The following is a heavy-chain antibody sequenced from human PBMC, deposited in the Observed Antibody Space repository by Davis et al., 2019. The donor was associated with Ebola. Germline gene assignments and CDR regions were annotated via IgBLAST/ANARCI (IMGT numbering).Heavy chain of an antibody. J-gene: IGHJ6*02. Sequence: PGGSLRLSCAASGFSFSDFAMTWARQAPGKGLEWVSGLSSSGDNSFYAESVQGRFTISRDNAKNSLYLQMNSLRAEDTAVYYCARDPRGGADGMDVWGQGTTVTVSS. V-gene: IGHV3-23*01. CDR3: ARDPRGGADGMDV. CDR1: GFSFSDFA. D-gene: IGHD3-16*01. CDR2: LSSSGDNS.